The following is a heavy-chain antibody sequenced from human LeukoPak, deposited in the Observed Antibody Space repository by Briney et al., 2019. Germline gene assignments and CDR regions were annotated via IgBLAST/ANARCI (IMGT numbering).Heavy chain of an antibody. J-gene: IGHJ4*02. CDR3: ARDAHPYGSGSYLFDY. CDR2: IYYSGST. CDR1: GGSISSYY. Sequence: SETLSLTCTVSGGSISSYYRSWIRQPPGKGLEWIGYIYYSGSTNYNPSLKSRVTISEDPSKHQFSLKLSSVTAADTAVYYCARDAHPYGSGSYLFDYWGQGTLVTVSS. V-gene: IGHV4-59*01. D-gene: IGHD3-10*01.